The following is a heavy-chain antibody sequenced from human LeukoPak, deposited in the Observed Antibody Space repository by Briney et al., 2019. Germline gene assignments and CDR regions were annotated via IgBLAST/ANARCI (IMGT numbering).Heavy chain of an antibody. J-gene: IGHJ4*02. V-gene: IGHV3-21*01. CDR2: ISSSSSYI. CDR1: GFTFSSHS. D-gene: IGHD1-26*01. CDR3: ARAHFYSGSYLMGRDFDY. Sequence: PGGSLRLSCAASGFTFSSHSMNWVRQAPGKGLEWVSSISSSSSYIYYADSVKGRFTISRDNAKNSLYLQMNSLRAEDTAVYYCARAHFYSGSYLMGRDFDYWGQGTLVTVSS.